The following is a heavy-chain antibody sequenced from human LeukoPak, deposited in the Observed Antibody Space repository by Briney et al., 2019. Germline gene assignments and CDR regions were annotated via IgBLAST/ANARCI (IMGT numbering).Heavy chain of an antibody. CDR1: GFALSSHW. J-gene: IGHJ6*02. CDR3: ARDRSQHGMDV. V-gene: IGHV3-7*03. Sequence: GGSLRLSCAASGFALSSHWMTWVRQVPGRGPEWVANVNRDGSETYYLDSVKGRFTISKDNAKNSLYLQMNSLRAEDTAVYYCARDRSQHGMDVWGQGTTVTVSS. CDR2: VNRDGSET.